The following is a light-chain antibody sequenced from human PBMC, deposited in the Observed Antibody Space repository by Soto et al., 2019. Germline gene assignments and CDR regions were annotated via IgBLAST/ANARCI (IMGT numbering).Light chain of an antibody. Sequence: EVVMTQSPDTLSVSPGERATLSCRASQSVSSDLAWYQHKPGQAPRLLIYGASTRATGIPARFSGSGSGTEFTLTISSLQSEDFAIYYCQQFNNWLWTFGQGTKVEIK. CDR1: QSVSSD. J-gene: IGKJ1*01. V-gene: IGKV3-15*01. CDR3: QQFNNWLWT. CDR2: GAS.